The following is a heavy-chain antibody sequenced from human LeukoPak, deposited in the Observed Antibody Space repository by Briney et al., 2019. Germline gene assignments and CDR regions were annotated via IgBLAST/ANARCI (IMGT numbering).Heavy chain of an antibody. Sequence: GGSLRLSCAASGFTVSTNYMTWIRQAPGKGLEWVSVMYTLGNTNYADSVRGRFTISRDNSKNTLYLQMNSLRAEDTAVYYCAGYGGSYPYCMDVWGKGTTVTISS. CDR3: AGYGGSYPYCMDV. V-gene: IGHV3-66*01. D-gene: IGHD1-26*01. J-gene: IGHJ6*03. CDR1: GFTVSTNY. CDR2: MYTLGNT.